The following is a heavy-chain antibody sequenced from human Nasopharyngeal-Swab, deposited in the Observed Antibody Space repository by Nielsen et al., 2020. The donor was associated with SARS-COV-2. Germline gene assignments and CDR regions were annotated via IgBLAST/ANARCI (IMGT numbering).Heavy chain of an antibody. CDR2: LNTNPGNP. J-gene: IGHJ4*02. V-gene: IGHV7-4-1*02. CDR1: GYTFTTFA. Sequence: ASVKVSCKPSGYTFTTFAINWVRQAPGQGLEWMGWLNTNPGNPTYDQGFTGRFVFSLDTSVSTAYLQISSLKAEDTAVYYCARVLGRGGSNYNLGYWGQGTLVTVSS. D-gene: IGHD5-24*01. CDR3: ARVLGRGGSNYNLGY.